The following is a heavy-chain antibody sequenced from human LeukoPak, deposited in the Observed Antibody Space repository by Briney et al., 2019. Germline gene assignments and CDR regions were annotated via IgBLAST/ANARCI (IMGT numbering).Heavy chain of an antibody. D-gene: IGHD4-11*01. CDR2: IYYSGST. J-gene: IGHJ6*03. CDR1: GGSFSGYY. Sequence: SETLSLTCAVYGGSFSGYYWSWIRQPPGKGLEWIGTIYYSGSTNYNPSLKSRVTISVDTSKNQFSLKLSSVTAADTAVYYCARGSNYGIYYYYMDVWGKGTTVTVSS. CDR3: ARGSNYGIYYYYMDV. V-gene: IGHV4-59*01.